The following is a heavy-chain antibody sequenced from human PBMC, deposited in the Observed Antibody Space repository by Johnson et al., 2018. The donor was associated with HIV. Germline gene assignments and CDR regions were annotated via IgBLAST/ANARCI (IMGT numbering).Heavy chain of an antibody. Sequence: QMLLVESGGGLVQPGRSLKLSCAAFGFDFNTHNIHWVRQAPGKGLEWVTLISYHGSDTYYADSVQGRFTISRDNSRNMVYLEMNSLRTEDTAVYYCARGLKGAFDIWGQGTRVTVSA. J-gene: IGHJ3*02. CDR3: ARGLKGAFDI. CDR1: GFDFNTHN. CDR2: ISYHGSDT. V-gene: IGHV3-30*04.